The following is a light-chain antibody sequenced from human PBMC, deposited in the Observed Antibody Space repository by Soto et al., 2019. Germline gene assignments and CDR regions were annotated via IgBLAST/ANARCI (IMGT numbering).Light chain of an antibody. J-gene: IGLJ1*01. CDR3: CSSRSDTFV. CDR2: EVT. V-gene: IGLV2-14*01. Sequence: QSALTQPASVSGSPGQSIIMSCTGTSSDVGGYNHVSWYQQHPGKAPKLIIYEVTNRPSGVSDRFSGSKSDNTASLTISGLLPEDEADYYCCSSRSDTFVFGTGTKLTVL. CDR1: SSDVGGYNH.